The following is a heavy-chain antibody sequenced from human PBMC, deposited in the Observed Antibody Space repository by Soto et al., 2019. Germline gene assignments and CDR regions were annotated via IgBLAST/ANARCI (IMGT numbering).Heavy chain of an antibody. Sequence: PSETLSLTCTVSGGSISSGGYYWSWIRQHPGKGLEWIGYIYYSGSTYYNPSLKSRVTISVDTSKNQFSLKLSSVTAADTAVYYCARAYSSSWYEGYYFDYWGQGTLVTVSS. CDR1: GGSISSGGYY. D-gene: IGHD6-13*01. J-gene: IGHJ4*02. CDR2: IYYSGST. CDR3: ARAYSSSWYEGYYFDY. V-gene: IGHV4-31*03.